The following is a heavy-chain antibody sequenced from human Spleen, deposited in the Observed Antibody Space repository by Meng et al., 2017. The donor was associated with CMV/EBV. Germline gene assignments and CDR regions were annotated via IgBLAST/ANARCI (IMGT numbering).Heavy chain of an antibody. CDR1: GYTFTGYY. Sequence: ASVKVSCKASGYTFTGYYIHWVRQAPGQGLEWMGWIDPNSGGTNYAQKFQDRVTMTRDTSISTAYMELRSLRSDDTAVYYCARDSSSNSVHYWFGPWGQGTLVTVSS. J-gene: IGHJ5*02. V-gene: IGHV1-2*02. D-gene: IGHD2-2*01. CDR3: ARDSSSNSVHYWFGP. CDR2: IDPNSGGT.